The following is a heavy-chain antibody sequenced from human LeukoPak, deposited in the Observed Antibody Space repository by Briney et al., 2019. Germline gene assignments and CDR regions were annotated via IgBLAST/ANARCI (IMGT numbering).Heavy chain of an antibody. Sequence: PGGSLRLSCVASGFAFSGYAMTWVRQAPGKGLEWVSAISGSGGSTYYADSVKGRFTISRDNSKNTLYLQMNSLRAEDTAVYYCAKQYYDSSGYLDYWGQGTLVTVSS. D-gene: IGHD3-22*01. CDR3: AKQYYDSSGYLDY. V-gene: IGHV3-23*01. J-gene: IGHJ4*02. CDR2: ISGSGGST. CDR1: GFAFSGYA.